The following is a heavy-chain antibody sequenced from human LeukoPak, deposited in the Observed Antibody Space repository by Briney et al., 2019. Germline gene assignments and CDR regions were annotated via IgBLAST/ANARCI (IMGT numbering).Heavy chain of an antibody. D-gene: IGHD1-26*01. V-gene: IGHV4-61*02. CDR3: ARAPLKGDDAFDI. J-gene: IGHJ3*02. CDR2: IYTSGST. CDR1: GYSISSDYY. Sequence: SETLSLTCTVSGYSISSDYYWSWIRQPAGKGLEWIGRIYTSGSTNYNPSLKSRVTISVDTSKNQFSLKLSSVTAADTAVYYCARAPLKGDDAFDIWGQGTMVTVSS.